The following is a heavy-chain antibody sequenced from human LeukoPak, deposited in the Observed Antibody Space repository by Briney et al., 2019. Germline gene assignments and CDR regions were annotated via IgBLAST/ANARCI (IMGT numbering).Heavy chain of an antibody. CDR1: GYTFTSYG. Sequence: ASVKVSCKASGYTFTSYGISWVRQAPGQGLEWMGWISAYNGNTDYAQKLQGRVTMTTDTSTSTAYMELRSLRSDDTAVYYCARDYQGGNYRSAEYFQHWGQGTLLTVSS. D-gene: IGHD1-26*01. CDR3: ARDYQGGNYRSAEYFQH. CDR2: ISAYNGNT. J-gene: IGHJ1*01. V-gene: IGHV1-18*01.